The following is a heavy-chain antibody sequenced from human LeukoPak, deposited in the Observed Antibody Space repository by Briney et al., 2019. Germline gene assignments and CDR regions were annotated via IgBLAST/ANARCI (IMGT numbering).Heavy chain of an antibody. V-gene: IGHV3-23*01. CDR1: GFTFSSYA. CDR2: ISGSGGST. J-gene: IGHJ4*02. CDR3: AKDGSSSWYYYFDY. D-gene: IGHD6-13*01. Sequence: PGGSLRLSCAASGFTFSSYAMSWVRQAPGKGPEWFSVISGSGGSTYYADSVKGRFTISRDNSKNTLYLQMNSLRAEDTAVYYCAKDGSSSWYYYFDYWGQGTLVTVSS.